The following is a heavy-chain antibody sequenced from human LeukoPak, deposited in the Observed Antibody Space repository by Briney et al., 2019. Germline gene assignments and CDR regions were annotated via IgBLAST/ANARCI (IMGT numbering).Heavy chain of an antibody. CDR2: IFYGGSTSGST. CDR3: ARHGGSWTFDY. D-gene: IGHD6-13*01. J-gene: IGHJ4*02. Sequence: SETLSLTCSVSGGPIRSYYWSWLRQPPGKGLEGKGLEWIGYIFYGGSTSGSTNYNPSLKSRVTMSVDTSKNQFSLKLSSVTAADTAVYFCARHGGSWTFDYWGQGTLVTVSS. CDR1: GGPIRSYY. V-gene: IGHV4-59*08.